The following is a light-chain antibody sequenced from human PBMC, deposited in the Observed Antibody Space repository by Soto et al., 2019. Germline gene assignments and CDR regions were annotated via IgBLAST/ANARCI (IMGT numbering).Light chain of an antibody. J-gene: IGKJ1*01. V-gene: IGKV1-5*03. CDR1: QSIRNW. CDR2: KAS. Sequence: DIQMTQFPSTLSASVGDRVTITCRASQSIRNWLAWYQQKPGKAPKLLIYKASSLESGVPSRFSGSGSGTEFTLTISSLQADDFATYYCQQYNSYWTFGQGTKVEIK. CDR3: QQYNSYWT.